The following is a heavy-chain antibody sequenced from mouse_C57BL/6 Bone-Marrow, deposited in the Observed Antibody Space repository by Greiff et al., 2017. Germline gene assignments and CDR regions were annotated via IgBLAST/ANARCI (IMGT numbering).Heavy chain of an antibody. CDR2: IHPNSGST. J-gene: IGHJ2*01. CDR1: GYTFTSYW. V-gene: IGHV1-64*01. Sequence: VKLQQPGAELVKPGASVKLSCKASGYTFTSYWMHWVKQRPGQGLEWIGMIHPNSGSTNYNEKFKSKATLTVDKSSSTAYMQLSSLTSEDSAVYYCARWGLRRGDYWGQGTTLTVSS. CDR3: ARWGLRRGDY. D-gene: IGHD2-13*01.